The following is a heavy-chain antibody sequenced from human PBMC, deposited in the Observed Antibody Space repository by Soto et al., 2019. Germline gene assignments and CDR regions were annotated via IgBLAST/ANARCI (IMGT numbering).Heavy chain of an antibody. CDR1: GFTFSSYW. CDR3: ARDQITLFGVVIPDYYYGMDV. D-gene: IGHD3-3*01. J-gene: IGHJ6*02. CDR2: IKQDGSEK. V-gene: IGHV3-7*01. Sequence: GGSLRLSCAASGFTFSSYWTSWGRQAPGKGLGRVANIKQDGSEKSYVDSVKARFNISRDNAKNSLYLQMNSLRAEDTAVYYCARDQITLFGVVIPDYYYGMDVWGQGTTVTVSS.